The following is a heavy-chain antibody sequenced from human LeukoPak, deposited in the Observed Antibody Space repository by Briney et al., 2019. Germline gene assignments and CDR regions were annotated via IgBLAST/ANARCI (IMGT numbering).Heavy chain of an antibody. CDR3: XXISSRMGYDAFDI. D-gene: IGHD2-8*01. J-gene: IGHJ3*02. CDR1: GGSISSYY. V-gene: IGHV4-59*01. CDR2: IYYSGST. Sequence: SETLSLTCTVSGGSISSYYWSWIRQPPGKGLEWIGYIYYSGSTNYNPSLKSRVTISVDTSKNQFSLKLSSVTAADTAVCYCXXISSRMGYDAFDIWGQGTMVTVSS.